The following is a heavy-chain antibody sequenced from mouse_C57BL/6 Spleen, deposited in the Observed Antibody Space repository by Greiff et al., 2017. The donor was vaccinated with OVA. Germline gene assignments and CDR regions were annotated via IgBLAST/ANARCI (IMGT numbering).Heavy chain of an antibody. CDR2: IYPGDGDT. V-gene: IGHV1-82*01. CDR1: GYAFSSSW. CDR3: ARSDYYGSSPDY. D-gene: IGHD1-1*01. J-gene: IGHJ2*01. Sequence: ESGPELVKPGASVKISCKASGYAFSSSWMNWVKQRPGKGLEWIGRIYPGDGDTNYNGKFKGKATLTADKSSSTAYMQLSSLTSEDSAVYFCARSDYYGSSPDYWGQGTTLTVSS.